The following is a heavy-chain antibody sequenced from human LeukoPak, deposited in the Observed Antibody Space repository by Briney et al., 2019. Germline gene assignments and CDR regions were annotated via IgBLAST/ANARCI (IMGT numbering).Heavy chain of an antibody. CDR2: INPSGGST. V-gene: IGHV1-46*01. CDR3: ARLFQRNELNYYDSSGYSLGY. D-gene: IGHD3-22*01. CDR1: GYTFTSYY. Sequence: ASVKVSCKASGYTFTSYYMHWVRQAPGQGLEWMGIINPSGGSTSYAQKFQGRVTMTRDMSTSTVYMELSSLRSEDTAVYYCARLFQRNELNYYDSSGYSLGYWGQGTLVTVSS. J-gene: IGHJ4*02.